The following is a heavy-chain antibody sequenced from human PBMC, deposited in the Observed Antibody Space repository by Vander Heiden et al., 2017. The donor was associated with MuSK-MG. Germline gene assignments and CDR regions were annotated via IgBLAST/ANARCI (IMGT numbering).Heavy chain of an antibody. D-gene: IGHD2-21*01. V-gene: IGHV1-2*06. Sequence: QVQLVQSGAEVKEPGASLKVSCKATGYTFTGYYLHWVRQAPGQGLEWMGRINPKNGGTNYAQTFQGRVTMTRDTSISTAYLEMSRLRSDDTAVYYCTRDRSVIFEGYWGGTDPRNMDVWGKGTTVAVSS. CDR2: INPKNGGT. CDR3: TRDRSVIFEGYWGGTDPRNMDV. CDR1: GYTFTGYY. J-gene: IGHJ6*03.